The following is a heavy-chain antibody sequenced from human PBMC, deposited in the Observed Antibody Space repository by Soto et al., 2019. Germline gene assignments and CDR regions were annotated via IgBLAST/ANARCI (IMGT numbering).Heavy chain of an antibody. CDR2: ISSSGVSM. J-gene: IGHJ5*02. CDR3: ARGGFNYAS. CDR1: GFTFSSSY. Sequence: QVQLVQSGGGLVKPGGSLRLSCEASGFTFSSSYMSWIRQAPGKGLEWVSYISSSGVSMYYADSVKGRFTISRNNANNSLYLQMNSLRLEDTAVYYCARGGFNYASWGQGTLVTVSP. D-gene: IGHD3-16*01. V-gene: IGHV3-11*01.